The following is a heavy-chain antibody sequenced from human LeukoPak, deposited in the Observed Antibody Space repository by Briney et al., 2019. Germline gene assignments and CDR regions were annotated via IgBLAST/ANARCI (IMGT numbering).Heavy chain of an antibody. CDR2: FDVGQSDT. V-gene: IGHV1-24*01. Sequence: ASVKVSCKVYGYSLTELSMHWVRQTLGKGLEWMGAFDVGQSDTIYAQKFQGRITLTTDTSTSTAYMELRSLRSDDTAVYYCARGPGSYSGSPYGDDAFDIWGQGTMVTVSS. CDR1: GYSLTELS. CDR3: ARGPGSYSGSPYGDDAFDI. D-gene: IGHD1-26*01. J-gene: IGHJ3*02.